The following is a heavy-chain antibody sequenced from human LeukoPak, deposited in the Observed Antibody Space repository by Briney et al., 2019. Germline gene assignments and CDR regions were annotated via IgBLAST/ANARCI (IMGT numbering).Heavy chain of an antibody. CDR2: ISGSGGST. V-gene: IGHV3-23*01. CDR1: GFTFSSYA. Sequence: GGSLRLSCAASGFTFSSYAMSWVRQAPGKGLEWVSAISGSGGSTYYADSVKGRFTISRDNAKNSLYLQMNSLRAEDTAVYYCVRDSGDLDYWGQGTLVTVSS. D-gene: IGHD3-10*01. CDR3: VRDSGDLDY. J-gene: IGHJ4*02.